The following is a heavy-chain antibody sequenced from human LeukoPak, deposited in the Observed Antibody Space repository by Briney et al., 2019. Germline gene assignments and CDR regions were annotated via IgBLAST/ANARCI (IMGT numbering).Heavy chain of an antibody. V-gene: IGHV4-39*07. CDR3: ARVCYDSSGYVPTAAYYYYGMDV. J-gene: IGHJ6*02. Sequence: SETLSLTCTVSGGSISSSTYYWGWIRQSPGKGLEWIGSVHYSGGSYYNPSLKSRVTISVDTSKNQFSLKLSSVTAADTAVYYCARVCYDSSGYVPTAAYYYYGMDVWGQGTTVTVSS. CDR2: VHYSGGS. D-gene: IGHD3-22*01. CDR1: GGSISSSTYY.